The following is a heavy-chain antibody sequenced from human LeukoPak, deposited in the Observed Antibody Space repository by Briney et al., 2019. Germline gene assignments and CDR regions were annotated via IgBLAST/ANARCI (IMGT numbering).Heavy chain of an antibody. D-gene: IGHD3-10*01. Sequence: SETLSLTCTVSGGPISSYYWSWLRQPPGKGLEWIGYLYYSGGTSYNPSLKSRVTIAIDTSKNQYSLRLSSVTAADTAVYYCAREGHIWFGDLGNVWGEGTTVTVSS. V-gene: IGHV4-59*01. CDR2: LYYSGGT. J-gene: IGHJ6*04. CDR3: AREGHIWFGDLGNV. CDR1: GGPISSYY.